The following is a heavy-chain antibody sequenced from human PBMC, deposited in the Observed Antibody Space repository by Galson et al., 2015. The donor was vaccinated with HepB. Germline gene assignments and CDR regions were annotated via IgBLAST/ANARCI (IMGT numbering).Heavy chain of an antibody. V-gene: IGHV3-33*01. CDR3: ARSVYQLPPPVRFGMDV. J-gene: IGHJ6*02. CDR1: GFSFSNYG. Sequence: SLRLSCAASGFSFSNYGMHWVRQAPGKGLEWVALIWYDGSNKYYADSVKGRFTISRDNSQRTLHPQMNSLRAEDTAVYYCARSVYQLPPPVRFGMDVWGQGTTVTVSS. CDR2: IWYDGSNK. D-gene: IGHD2-2*01.